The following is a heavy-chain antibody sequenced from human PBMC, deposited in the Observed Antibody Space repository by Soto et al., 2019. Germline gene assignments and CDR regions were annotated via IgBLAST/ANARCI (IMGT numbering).Heavy chain of an antibody. CDR1: GGSISSYY. CDR2: IYTSGST. V-gene: IGHV4-4*07. Sequence: SETLSLTCTVSGGSISSYYWSWIRQPAGKGLEWIGRIYTSGSTNYNPSLKSRVTMSVDTSKNQFSLKLSSVTAADTAVYYCARVRVLEAVAGAQYNWFDTWGQGTLVTVYS. J-gene: IGHJ5*02. CDR3: ARVRVLEAVAGAQYNWFDT. D-gene: IGHD6-19*01.